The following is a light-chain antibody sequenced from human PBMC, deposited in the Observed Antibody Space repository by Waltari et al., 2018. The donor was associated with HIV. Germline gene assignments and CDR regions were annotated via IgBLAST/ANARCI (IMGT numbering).Light chain of an antibody. J-gene: IGLJ3*02. CDR3: ATWDDSLSGVL. Sequence: QSVLTQPPSTSGTPGQTVTIPCSGSTSKIGSNFVYWYQQLPGTAPTLLIYGDDQRPSGVPDRFSVSKSGTSASLAISGLLSEDEAEYYCATWDDSLSGVLFGGGTKLTVL. V-gene: IGLV1-47*01. CDR2: GDD. CDR1: TSKIGSNF.